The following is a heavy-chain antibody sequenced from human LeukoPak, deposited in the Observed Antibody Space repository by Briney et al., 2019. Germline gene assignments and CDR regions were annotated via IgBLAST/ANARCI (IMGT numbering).Heavy chain of an antibody. CDR1: GFTFSSYA. Sequence: PGGSLRLSCAASGFTFSSYAMRWVRQAPGKGLEYVSAISSNGGSTYYANSVKGRFTISRGNSKNTLYLQMGSLRAEDMAVYYCARGGTTPWERYAYYFDYWGQGTLVTVSS. V-gene: IGHV3-64*01. D-gene: IGHD4-17*01. J-gene: IGHJ4*02. CDR3: ARGGTTPWERYAYYFDY. CDR2: ISSNGGST.